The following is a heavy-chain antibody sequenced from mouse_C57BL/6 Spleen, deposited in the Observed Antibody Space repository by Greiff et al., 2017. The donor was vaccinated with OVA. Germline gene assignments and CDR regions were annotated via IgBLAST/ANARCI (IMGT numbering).Heavy chain of an antibody. J-gene: IGHJ3*01. CDR1: GYSITSGYY. D-gene: IGHD3-3*01. CDR3: ARAGDTRGFAY. CDR2: ISYDGSN. Sequence: EVQVVESGPGLVKPSQSLSLTCSVTGYSITSGYYWNWIRQFPGNKLEWMGYISYDGSNNYNPSLKNRISITRDTSKNQFFLKLNSVTTEDTATYYCARAGDTRGFAYWGQGTLVTVSA. V-gene: IGHV3-6*01.